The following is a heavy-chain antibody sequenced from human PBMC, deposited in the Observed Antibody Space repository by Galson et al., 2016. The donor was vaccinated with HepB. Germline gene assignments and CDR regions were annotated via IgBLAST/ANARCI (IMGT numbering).Heavy chain of an antibody. V-gene: IGHV3-7*03. CDR2: IKQDGSET. CDR1: GFTFTSYW. D-gene: IGHD2-2*01. J-gene: IGHJ3*01. CDR3: ASGRCSRGPCYGGDSFDF. Sequence: SLRLSCAASGFTFTSYWMTWVRQAPGKGLEWVANIKQDGSETHYVDSVKGRFTISRDNARNSLHLQMKNLRADDTAVYYCASGRCSRGPCYGGDSFDFWGQGTMVAVSS.